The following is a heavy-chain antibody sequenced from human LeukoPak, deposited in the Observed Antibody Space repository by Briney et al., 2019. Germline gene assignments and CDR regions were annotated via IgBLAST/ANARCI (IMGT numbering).Heavy chain of an antibody. CDR2: IYYSGST. CDR1: GGSISSGGYY. D-gene: IGHD3-3*01. Sequence: SQTLSLTCTVSGGSISSGGYYWSWIRQHPGKGLEWIGYIYYSGSTYYNPSLKSRVTVSVDTSKNQFSLKLSSVTAADTAVYYCARQGIFNWFDPWGQGTLSPSPQ. CDR3: ARQGIFNWFDP. V-gene: IGHV4-31*03. J-gene: IGHJ5*02.